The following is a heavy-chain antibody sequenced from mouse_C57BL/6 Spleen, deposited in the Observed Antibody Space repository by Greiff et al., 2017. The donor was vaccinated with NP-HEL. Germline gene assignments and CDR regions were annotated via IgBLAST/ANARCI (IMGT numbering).Heavy chain of an antibody. J-gene: IGHJ3*01. V-gene: IGHV1-80*01. CDR3: ASLYYDYPWFAY. CDR1: GYAFSSYW. CDR2: IYPGDGDT. D-gene: IGHD2-4*01. Sequence: QVQLQQSGAELVKPGASVKISCKASGYAFSSYWMNWVKQRPGKGLEWIGQIYPGDGDTNYNGKFTGQATLTADTYSSTAYMQLSSLTSEDSAVYFCASLYYDYPWFAYWGQGTLVTVSA.